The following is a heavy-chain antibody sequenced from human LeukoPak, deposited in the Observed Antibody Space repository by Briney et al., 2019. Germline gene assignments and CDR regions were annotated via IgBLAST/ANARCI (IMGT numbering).Heavy chain of an antibody. Sequence: GALRLSCAASGFTFSGYPIHWVRQAPGKGLEWVAVISYDGSNKYYADSVKGRFTISRDNSKNTLYLQMNSLRAEDTAVYYCARDEGYCSRTSCYRASKGMDVWGQGTAVIVSS. CDR3: ARDEGYCSRTSCYRASKGMDV. J-gene: IGHJ6*02. V-gene: IGHV3-30-3*01. D-gene: IGHD2-2*01. CDR2: ISYDGSNK. CDR1: GFTFSGYP.